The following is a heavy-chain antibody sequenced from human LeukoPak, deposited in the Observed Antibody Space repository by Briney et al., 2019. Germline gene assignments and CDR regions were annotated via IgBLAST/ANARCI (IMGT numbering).Heavy chain of an antibody. CDR2: INHSGST. J-gene: IGHJ6*02. Sequence: PSETLSLTCAVYGGSFSGYYWSWIRQPPGKGLEWIGEINHSGSTNYNPSLKSRVTISVDTSKNQFSLKLSSVTAADTAVYYCARGSQDYYGSGSYYPYWGQGTTVTVSS. D-gene: IGHD3-10*01. V-gene: IGHV4-34*01. CDR3: ARGSQDYYGSGSYYPY. CDR1: GGSFSGYY.